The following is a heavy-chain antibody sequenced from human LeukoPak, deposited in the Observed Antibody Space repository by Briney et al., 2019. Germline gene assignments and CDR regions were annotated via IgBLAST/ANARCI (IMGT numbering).Heavy chain of an antibody. CDR3: ARDIVLMVYAIRDYYYYGMDV. CDR2: IWYDGSNK. J-gene: IGHJ6*02. CDR1: GFTFSSYG. D-gene: IGHD2-8*01. Sequence: GGSLRLSCAASGFTFSSYGMHWVRQAPGKGLEWVAVIWYDGSNKYYADSVKGRFTISRDNSKNTLYLQMNSLRAEDTAVYYCARDIVLMVYAIRDYYYYGMDVWGQGTTVTVSS. V-gene: IGHV3-33*01.